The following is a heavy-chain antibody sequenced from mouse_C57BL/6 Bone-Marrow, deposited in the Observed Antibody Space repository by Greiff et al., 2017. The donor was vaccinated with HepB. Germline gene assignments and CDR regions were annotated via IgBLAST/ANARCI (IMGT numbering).Heavy chain of an antibody. CDR3: ARNTDYYGSSYGAY. Sequence: LQQSGAELARPGASVKLSCKASGYTFTSYGISWVKQRTGQGLEWIGEIYPRSGNTYYNEKFKGKATLTADKSSSTAYMELRSLTSEDSAVYFCARNTDYYGSSYGAYWGQGTLVTVSA. D-gene: IGHD1-1*01. CDR1: GYTFTSYG. V-gene: IGHV1-81*01. J-gene: IGHJ3*01. CDR2: IYPRSGNT.